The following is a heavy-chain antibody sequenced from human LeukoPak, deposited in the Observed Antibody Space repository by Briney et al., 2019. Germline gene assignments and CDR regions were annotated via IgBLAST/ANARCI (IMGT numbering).Heavy chain of an antibody. Sequence: ASVKVSCKASGYNFNSYDINWVRQATGQGLEWMGWMNPNSGNTGYAQKFQGRVTMTRNTSISTAYMELSSLRSEDTAVYYCARLGPNTYYDFWSGYYAPAYYYYGMDVWGQGTTVTVSS. D-gene: IGHD3-3*01. CDR3: ARLGPNTYYDFWSGYYAPAYYYYGMDV. V-gene: IGHV1-8*02. CDR2: MNPNSGNT. J-gene: IGHJ6*02. CDR1: GYNFNSYD.